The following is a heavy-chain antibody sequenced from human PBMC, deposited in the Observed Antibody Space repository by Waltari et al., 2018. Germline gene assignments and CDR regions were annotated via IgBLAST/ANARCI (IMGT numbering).Heavy chain of an antibody. D-gene: IGHD1-7*01. Sequence: EVQLVESGGGLVQPGGSLRPSCAASGSTFSSHWMPWVRQAPGKGPVWVSHINPDGRSTTYADSVKGRFTISRDNAKNTLYLQMNSLRADDTALYYCARNYNWNYDYWGQGSLVTVSS. CDR1: GSTFSSHW. V-gene: IGHV3-74*01. CDR3: ARNYNWNYDY. J-gene: IGHJ4*02. CDR2: INPDGRST.